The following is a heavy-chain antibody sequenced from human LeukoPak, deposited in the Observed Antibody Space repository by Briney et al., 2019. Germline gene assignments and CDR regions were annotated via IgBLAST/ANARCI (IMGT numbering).Heavy chain of an antibody. CDR1: GDSISSSNSY. Sequence: SETLSLTCTVSGDSISSSNSYWGWIRQPPGKGLEWIGSIYKTGSAYYDPSLKSRVTISIDTSKNQFSLKLSSVAAADTAVYYCTRGLHPHSFDSSGQNYWGQGTLVTVSS. CDR3: TRGLHPHSFDSSGQNY. V-gene: IGHV4-39*07. J-gene: IGHJ4*02. CDR2: IYKTGSA. D-gene: IGHD3-22*01.